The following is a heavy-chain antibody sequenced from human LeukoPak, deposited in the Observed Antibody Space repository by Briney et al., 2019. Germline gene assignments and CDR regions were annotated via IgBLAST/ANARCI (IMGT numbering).Heavy chain of an antibody. Sequence: GASVKVSCKASGGTFSSYAISWVRQAPGQGLEWMGWISAYNGNTNYAQKLQGRVTMTTDTSTSTAYMELRSLRSDDTAVYYCARRSSSGWSDIDYWGQGTLVTVSS. V-gene: IGHV1-18*01. D-gene: IGHD6-19*01. CDR1: GGTFSSYA. J-gene: IGHJ4*02. CDR3: ARRSSSGWSDIDY. CDR2: ISAYNGNT.